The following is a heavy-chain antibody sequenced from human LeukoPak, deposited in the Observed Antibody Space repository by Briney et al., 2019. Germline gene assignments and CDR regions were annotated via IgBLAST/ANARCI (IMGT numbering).Heavy chain of an antibody. D-gene: IGHD3-10*01. Sequence: SETLSLTCSVAGGSISSYYWSWIRQPPGKGLEWIGYIHYSGTTNYNPSLKSRVTISADTSKNQISLKLSSVTAADTAVYYCATTGILWFGESSDYWGQGTLVTVS. CDR1: GGSISSYY. V-gene: IGHV4-59*01. CDR2: IHYSGTT. J-gene: IGHJ4*02. CDR3: ATTGILWFGESSDY.